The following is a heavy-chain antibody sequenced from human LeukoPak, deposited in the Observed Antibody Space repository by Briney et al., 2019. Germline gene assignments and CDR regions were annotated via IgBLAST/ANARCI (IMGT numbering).Heavy chain of an antibody. V-gene: IGHV4-34*01. CDR1: GGSFSGYY. D-gene: IGHD3-22*01. CDR3: AREFSARYYYDSSGPGSKFDY. J-gene: IGHJ4*02. CDR2: INHSGST. Sequence: SETLSLTCAVYGGSFSGYYWSWIRQPPGKAPEWIGEINHSGSTNYKPSHKRRVTISVDTSKNQFSLKLSSVTAADTAVYYCAREFSARYYYDSSGPGSKFDYWGQGTLVTVSS.